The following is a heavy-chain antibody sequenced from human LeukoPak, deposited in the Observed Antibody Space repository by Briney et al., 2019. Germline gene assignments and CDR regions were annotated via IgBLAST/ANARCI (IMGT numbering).Heavy chain of an antibody. D-gene: IGHD5-18*01. CDR1: GFTVSSNY. CDR2: IYSGGST. V-gene: IGHV3-53*04. Sequence: PGGSLRLSCAASGFTVSSNYMRWVRQAPGKGLEWVSVIYSGGSTYYADSVKGRFTISRHNSKNTLYLQMNSLRAEDTAVYYCARDSGDSYGYFDYWGQGTLVTVSS. J-gene: IGHJ4*02. CDR3: ARDSGDSYGYFDY.